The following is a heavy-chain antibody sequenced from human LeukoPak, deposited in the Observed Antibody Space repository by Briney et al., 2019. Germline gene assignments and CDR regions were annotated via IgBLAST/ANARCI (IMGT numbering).Heavy chain of an antibody. V-gene: IGHV3-23*01. Sequence: PGGSLRLSCAASGFTFSSYAMSWVRQAPGKGLEWVSAISGSGGRTYYADSVKGRFTISRDNSKNTLYLQMNSLRAEDTAAYYCAREGVVVPAANLYYYYYMDVWGKGTTVTVSS. D-gene: IGHD2-2*01. J-gene: IGHJ6*03. CDR3: AREGVVVPAANLYYYYYMDV. CDR2: ISGSGGRT. CDR1: GFTFSSYA.